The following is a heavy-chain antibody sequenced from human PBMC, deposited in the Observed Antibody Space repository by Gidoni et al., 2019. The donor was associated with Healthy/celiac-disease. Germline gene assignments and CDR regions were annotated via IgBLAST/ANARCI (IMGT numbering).Heavy chain of an antibody. CDR1: GFTFSSYA. CDR2: ISGSGGST. Sequence: EVQPLESGGGLVQPGASLRLSCAASGFTFSSYAMSWVRQAPGKGLEWVSAISGSGGSTYYADSVKGRFTISRDNSKNTLYLQMNSLRAEDTAVYYCAKDLPFYMITFGGDSSYFDYWGQGTLVTVSS. D-gene: IGHD3-16*01. V-gene: IGHV3-23*01. J-gene: IGHJ4*02. CDR3: AKDLPFYMITFGGDSSYFDY.